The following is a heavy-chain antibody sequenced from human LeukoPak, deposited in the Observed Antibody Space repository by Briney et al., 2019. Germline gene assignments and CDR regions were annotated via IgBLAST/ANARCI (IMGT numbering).Heavy chain of an antibody. Sequence: PGGSLRLSCAASGFTFSSYRMNWVRQAPGKGLEWVSYISSSSSTIYYADSVKGRFTISRDNAKNSLYLQMNTLRAEDTAVYYCARDSRGAFDYWGQGTLVTVSS. V-gene: IGHV3-48*04. CDR3: ARDSRGAFDY. J-gene: IGHJ4*02. CDR1: GFTFSSYR. CDR2: ISSSSSTI. D-gene: IGHD3-10*01.